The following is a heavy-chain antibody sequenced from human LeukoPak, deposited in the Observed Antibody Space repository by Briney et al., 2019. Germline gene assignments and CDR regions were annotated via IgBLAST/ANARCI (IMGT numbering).Heavy chain of an antibody. J-gene: IGHJ6*02. CDR3: AGALSSLGYCSSTSCWGAYYYYGMDV. D-gene: IGHD2-2*01. CDR2: INSSGST. CDR1: GGSFSSYY. Sequence: PSETLSLTCAASGGSFSSYYWSWIRQPAGKGLEWIGHINSSGSTNYNPSLKSRVTMSVDTSKNQFSLQLSSVTAADTAVFYYAGALSSLGYCSSTSCWGAYYYYGMDVWGQGTTVTVSS. V-gene: IGHV4-4*07.